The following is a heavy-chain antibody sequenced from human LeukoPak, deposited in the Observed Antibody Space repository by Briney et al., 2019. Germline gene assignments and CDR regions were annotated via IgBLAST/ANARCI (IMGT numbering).Heavy chain of an antibody. CDR3: ARDSAFSSYSY. Sequence: PGGSLRLSCAASGFTFSSYWMSWVRQAPGKGLEWVAIIYSDRRTFYAVSVQGRFTISRDDSKNTLFLQMDSLRAEDTAIYYCARDSAFSSYSYWGQGALVTVSS. CDR1: GFTFSSYW. CDR2: IYSDRRT. D-gene: IGHD2-15*01. V-gene: IGHV3-53*01. J-gene: IGHJ4*02.